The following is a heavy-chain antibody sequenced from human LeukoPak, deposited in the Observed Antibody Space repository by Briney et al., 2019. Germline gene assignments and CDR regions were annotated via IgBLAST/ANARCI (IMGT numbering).Heavy chain of an antibody. Sequence: GGSLRLSCAASGFTFSTYSMNWVRQAPEKGLEWVSYISSRSSTIYYVDSVKGRFTISRDNAKNSLYLQMNSLRAEDTAVYYCARDLDTYYGMDVWGQGTTVTVSS. D-gene: IGHD5-18*01. CDR1: GFTFSTYS. J-gene: IGHJ6*02. CDR3: ARDLDTYYGMDV. CDR2: ISSRSSTI. V-gene: IGHV3-48*01.